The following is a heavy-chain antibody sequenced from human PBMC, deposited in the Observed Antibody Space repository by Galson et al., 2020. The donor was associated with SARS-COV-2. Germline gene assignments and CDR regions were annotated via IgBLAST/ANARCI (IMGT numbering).Heavy chain of an antibody. CDR1: GFTVSSNY. CDR2: IYSGGST. V-gene: IGHV3-66*01. D-gene: IGHD6-13*01. CDR3: ATGHSSSWYDY. J-gene: IGHJ4*02. Sequence: GGSLRLSCAASGFTVSSNYMSWVRQAPGKGLEWVSVIYSGGSTYYADSVKGRFTISRDNSKNTLYLQMNSLRAEDTAVYYCATGHSSSWYDYWGQGTLVTVSS.